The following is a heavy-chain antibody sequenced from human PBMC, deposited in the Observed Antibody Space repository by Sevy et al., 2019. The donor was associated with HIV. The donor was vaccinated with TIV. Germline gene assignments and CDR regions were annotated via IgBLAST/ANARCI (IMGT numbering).Heavy chain of an antibody. CDR3: ARHQTTAVLYAFDL. V-gene: IGHV4-59*08. D-gene: IGHD2-21*02. CDR1: GGSISSYL. CDR2: MYNTWST. Sequence: SETLSLTCTVSGGSISSYLWSWIRQPPGRGLEWIGYMYNTWSTNYNPSLKSRVTISLDTSKNHFSLKLSTVTAADTAVYYCARHQTTAVLYAFDLWGQGTMVTVSS. J-gene: IGHJ3*01.